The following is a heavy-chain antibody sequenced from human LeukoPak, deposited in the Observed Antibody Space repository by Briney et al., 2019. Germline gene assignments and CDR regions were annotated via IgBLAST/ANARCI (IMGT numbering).Heavy chain of an antibody. J-gene: IGHJ3*01. V-gene: IGHV3-23*01. D-gene: IGHD3-10*01. CDR3: ARKGSGRTAYNDGLDV. CDR1: GFTFSSYA. CDR2: ISGSGGST. Sequence: GGSLRLSCAASGFTFSSYAMSWVRQAPGKGLEWVSAISGSGGSTYYADSVKGRFTISRDNSKNTLYLQLNSLRAEDTAVYYCARKGSGRTAYNDGLDVWGQGTMVTVSS.